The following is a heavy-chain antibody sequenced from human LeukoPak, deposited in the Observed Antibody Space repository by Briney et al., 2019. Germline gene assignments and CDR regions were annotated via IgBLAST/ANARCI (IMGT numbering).Heavy chain of an antibody. CDR3: ASLDYFDSSDYGDY. J-gene: IGHJ4*02. Sequence: GGSLRLSCAASGFTFSNYAMSWVRQAPGKGLEWVSAISGSGGSTYYTDSVKGRFTISRDNSKNTLYLQMNSLRAEDTALYYCASLDYFDSSDYGDYWGQGTLVTVSS. V-gene: IGHV3-23*01. CDR2: ISGSGGST. CDR1: GFTFSNYA. D-gene: IGHD3-22*01.